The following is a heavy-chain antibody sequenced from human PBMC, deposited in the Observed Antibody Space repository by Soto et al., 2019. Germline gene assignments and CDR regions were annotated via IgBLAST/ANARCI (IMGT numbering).Heavy chain of an antibody. V-gene: IGHV4-34*01. Sequence: PSETLSLTCTVSGGSISSYYWSWIRQPPGKGLEWIGEINHSGSTNYNPSLKSRVTISVDTSKNQFSLKLSSVTAADTAVYYCGRVPYSSGWPTSLNYGMDVWGQGTTVTVSS. J-gene: IGHJ6*02. CDR2: INHSGST. D-gene: IGHD6-19*01. CDR1: GGSISSYY. CDR3: GRVPYSSGWPTSLNYGMDV.